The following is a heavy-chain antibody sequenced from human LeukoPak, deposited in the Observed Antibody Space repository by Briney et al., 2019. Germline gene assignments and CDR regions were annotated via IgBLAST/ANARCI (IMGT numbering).Heavy chain of an antibody. J-gene: IGHJ4*02. CDR3: ARGVAVTTFDY. CDR2: IYYSGST. V-gene: IGHV4-59*01. D-gene: IGHD4-17*01. CDR1: GGSISSYY. Sequence: SETLPLTCTVSGGSISSYYWSWIRQPPGKGLEWIGYIYYSGSTNYNPSLKSRVTMSVDTSKNQFSLKLSSVTAADTAVYYCARGVAVTTFDYWGQGTLVTVSS.